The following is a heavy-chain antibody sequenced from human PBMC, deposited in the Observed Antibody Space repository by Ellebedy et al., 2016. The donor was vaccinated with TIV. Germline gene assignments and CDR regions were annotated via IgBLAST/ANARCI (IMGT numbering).Heavy chain of an antibody. CDR1: GYTFTSYY. CDR3: ARQVHGGNFPDY. CDR2: INPSGGST. J-gene: IGHJ4*02. V-gene: IGHV1-46*01. D-gene: IGHD4-23*01. Sequence: ASVKVSXXASGYTFTSYYMHWVRQAPGQGLEWMGIINPSGGSTSYAQKFQGRVTMTRDTSTSTVYMELSSLRSEDTAVYYCARQVHGGNFPDYWGQGTLVTVSS.